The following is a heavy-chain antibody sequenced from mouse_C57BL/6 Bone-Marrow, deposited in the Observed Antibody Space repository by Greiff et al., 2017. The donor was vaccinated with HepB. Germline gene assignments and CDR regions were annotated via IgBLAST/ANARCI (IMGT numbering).Heavy chain of an antibody. J-gene: IGHJ2*01. Sequence: VQLQESGAELVKPGASVKISCKASGYAFSSYWMNWVKQRPGKGLEWIGQIYPGDGDTYYNGKFKGKATLSADKSSSTAYMQLSSLTSEDSSVYFCGALSDFDYWGQGTTLTVSS. CDR2: IYPGDGDT. V-gene: IGHV1-80*01. CDR1: GYAFSSYW. CDR3: GALSDFDY.